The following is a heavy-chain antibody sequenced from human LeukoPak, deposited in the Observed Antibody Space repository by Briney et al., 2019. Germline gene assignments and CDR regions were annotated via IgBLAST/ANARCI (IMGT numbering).Heavy chain of an antibody. CDR3: ARRGRGVMFSYYGMDV. J-gene: IGHJ6*02. Sequence: GGSLRLSCAASGFTFSSYGMHWVRQAPGEGLEWVAVIWYDGSNKYYADSVKGRFTISRDNSKNTLYLQMNSLRAEDTAVYYCARRGRGVMFSYYGMDVWGQGTTVTVSS. D-gene: IGHD3-10*01. CDR2: IWYDGSNK. CDR1: GFTFSSYG. V-gene: IGHV3-33*01.